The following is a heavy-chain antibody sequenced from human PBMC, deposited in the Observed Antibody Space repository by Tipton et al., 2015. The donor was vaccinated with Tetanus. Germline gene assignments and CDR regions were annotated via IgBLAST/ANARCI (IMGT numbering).Heavy chain of an antibody. CDR3: ARDRGDYIYYGMDV. CDR2: IDPSSGGT. J-gene: IGHJ6*02. Sequence: QLVQSGAEVKKPGASLKVSCKASGYTFTGYYLYWVRQAPGQGLEWMGWIDPSSGGTAYAQKFQGRVTMTRDTSISTVDMELRSLRSDDTAVYYCARDRGDYIYYGMDVWGPGTTVTVS. V-gene: IGHV1-2*02. CDR1: GYTFTGYY. D-gene: IGHD3-22*01.